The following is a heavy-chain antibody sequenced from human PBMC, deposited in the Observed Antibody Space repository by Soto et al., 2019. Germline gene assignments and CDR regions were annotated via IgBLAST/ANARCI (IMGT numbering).Heavy chain of an antibody. CDR2: IRSKAYGGTT. Sequence: HPGGSLRLSCTASGFTFGDYAMSWFRQAPGKGLEWVGFIRSKAYGGTTEYAASVKGRFTISRDDSKSIAYLQMNSLKTEDTAVYYCTRQRVRDNWNYERIPFDYWGQGTLVTVSS. V-gene: IGHV3-49*03. J-gene: IGHJ4*02. CDR1: GFTFGDYA. CDR3: TRQRVRDNWNYERIPFDY. D-gene: IGHD1-7*01.